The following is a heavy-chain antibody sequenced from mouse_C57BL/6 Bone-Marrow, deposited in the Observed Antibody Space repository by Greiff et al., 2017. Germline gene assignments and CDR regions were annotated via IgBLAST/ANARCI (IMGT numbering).Heavy chain of an antibody. CDR2: IDPSDSET. Sequence: QVQLQQSGAELVRPGSSVKLSCKASGYTFTSYWMHWVKQRPIQGLEWIGNIDPSDSETHYNQKFKDKATLTVDKSSSTAYMQLSSLTSEDSAVYYCARWALYYYDSCYFHWYFDVWGTGTTVTVSS. CDR3: ARWALYYYDSCYFHWYFDV. D-gene: IGHD1-1*01. CDR1: GYTFTSYW. V-gene: IGHV1-52*01. J-gene: IGHJ1*03.